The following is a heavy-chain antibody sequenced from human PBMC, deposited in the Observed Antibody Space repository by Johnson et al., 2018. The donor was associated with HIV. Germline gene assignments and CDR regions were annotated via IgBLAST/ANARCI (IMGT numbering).Heavy chain of an antibody. D-gene: IGHD1-14*01. V-gene: IGHV3-9*01. CDR2: ISWNSGSI. CDR1: GFTFDDYA. CDR3: AKEATDSAFDI. Sequence: VQVVESGGGLVQPGRSLRLSCAASGFTFDDYAMHWVRQAPGKGLEWVSGISWNSGSIGYADSVKGRFTISRDNAKNSLYLQMNSLRAEDTALYYCAKEATDSAFDIWGQGTMVTVSS. J-gene: IGHJ3*02.